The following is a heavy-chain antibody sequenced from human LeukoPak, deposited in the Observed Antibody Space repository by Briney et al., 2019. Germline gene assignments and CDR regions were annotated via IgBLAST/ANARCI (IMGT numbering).Heavy chain of an antibody. V-gene: IGHV4-34*01. D-gene: IGHD1-14*01. J-gene: IGHJ6*03. CDR1: GGSFNAYY. Sequence: PSETLSLTCAVYGGSFNAYYWSWIRQPPGKGLEWIGEINHSGSTNYNPSLKSRVTISVDTSKNQFSLKLSSVTAADTAVYYCARGGITSHYYYYYMDVWGKGTTVTVSS. CDR3: ARGGITSHYYYYYMDV. CDR2: INHSGST.